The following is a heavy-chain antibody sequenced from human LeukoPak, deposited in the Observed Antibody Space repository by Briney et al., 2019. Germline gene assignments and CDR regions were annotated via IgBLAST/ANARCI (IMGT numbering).Heavy chain of an antibody. D-gene: IGHD7-27*01. V-gene: IGHV5-51*01. J-gene: IGHJ4*02. Sequence: GESLKISCKGSGYSFTTYWIGWVRQMPGKGLEWMGVIYPGDSDTRYSPSFQGQVTISVDKSISTAYLQWSSLKASDTAMYYCVAPRTGAQPAYWDYWGQGTLVTVSS. CDR2: IYPGDSDT. CDR1: GYSFTTYW. CDR3: VAPRTGAQPAYWDY.